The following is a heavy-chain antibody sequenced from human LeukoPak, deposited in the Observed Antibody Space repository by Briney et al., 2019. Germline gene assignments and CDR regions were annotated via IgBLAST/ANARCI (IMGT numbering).Heavy chain of an antibody. Sequence: SETLSLTCSVSVDSINIYYWTCIRHPPGKGLEWLGYIYYSGSTIYSPSLKSRVSISIDTSKNQFSLNLRSVTAADTAVFYCALIDYYNYALVYWGQGTLVTVSS. CDR1: VDSINIYY. CDR2: IYYSGST. J-gene: IGHJ4*02. D-gene: IGHD3-10*01. CDR3: ALIDYYNYALVY. V-gene: IGHV4-59*13.